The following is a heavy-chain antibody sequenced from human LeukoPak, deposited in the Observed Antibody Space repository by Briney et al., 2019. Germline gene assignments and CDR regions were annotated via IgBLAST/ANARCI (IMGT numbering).Heavy chain of an antibody. Sequence: ETLSLTCAVYGGSFSGYYWSWLRQPPGKGLEWVSIIYSGGSTYYAASVKGRFTISRDNSKNTLYLQMNSLRAEDTAVYYCARGRVVAGAFDYWGQGTLVTVSS. V-gene: IGHV3-66*01. CDR2: IYSGGST. D-gene: IGHD2-15*01. CDR3: ARGRVVAGAFDY. CDR1: GGSFSGYY. J-gene: IGHJ4*02.